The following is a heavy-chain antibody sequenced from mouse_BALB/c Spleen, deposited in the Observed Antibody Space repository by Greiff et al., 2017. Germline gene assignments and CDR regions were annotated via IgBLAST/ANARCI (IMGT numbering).Heavy chain of an antibody. CDR2: ISYDGSN. Sequence: EVKLMESGPGLVKPSQSLSLTCSVTGYSITSGYYWNWIRQFPGNQLEWMGYISYDGSNNYNPSLKNRISITRDTSKNQCFLKLNSVTTEDTATYYCARVGYGNYCDYWGQGTTLTVSS. CDR3: ARVGYGNYCDY. V-gene: IGHV3-6*02. J-gene: IGHJ2*01. D-gene: IGHD2-10*02. CDR1: GYSITSGYY.